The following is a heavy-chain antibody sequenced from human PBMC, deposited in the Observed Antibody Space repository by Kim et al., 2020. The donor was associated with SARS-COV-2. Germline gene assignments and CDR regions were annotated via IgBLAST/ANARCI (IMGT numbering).Heavy chain of an antibody. D-gene: IGHD5-18*01. Sequence: YYADSVKGHFTISRDNAKNSLYLQMNSLRAEDTAVYYCTRDPDTSSKVDYWGQGTLVTVSS. CDR3: TRDPDTSSKVDY. J-gene: IGHJ4*02. V-gene: IGHV3-11*04.